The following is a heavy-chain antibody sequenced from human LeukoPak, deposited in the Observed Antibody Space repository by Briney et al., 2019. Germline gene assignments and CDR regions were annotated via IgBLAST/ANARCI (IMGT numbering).Heavy chain of an antibody. J-gene: IGHJ4*02. D-gene: IGHD5-18*01. CDR3: ARPVDTAMVGQFDY. V-gene: IGHV1-69*01. CDR2: IIPIFGTA. CDR1: GGTFSSYA. Sequence: SVNVSCKASGGTFSSYAISWVRQAPAQGLEWMGGIIPIFGTANYAQKFQGRVTITADESTSTAYMELSSLRSEDTAVYYCARPVDTAMVGQFDYWGQGTLVTVSS.